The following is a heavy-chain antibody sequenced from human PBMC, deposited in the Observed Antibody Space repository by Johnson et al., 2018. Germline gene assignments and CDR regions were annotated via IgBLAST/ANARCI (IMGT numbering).Heavy chain of an antibody. Sequence: VQLVESGGGLVQPGGSLRLSCVASGFSFSNYPMSWVRQAPGKGLEWIAASSDSGGVTYYLSSVKGRFTISRDNSRNTLYLQMNTLGAEDTALYYCAKDWDYTDRRETRATYACDVWGQGTTVIVSS. D-gene: IGHD3-3*01. V-gene: IGHV3-23*04. CDR1: GFSFSNYP. CDR2: SSDSGGVT. J-gene: IGHJ6*02. CDR3: AKDWDYTDRRETRATYACDV.